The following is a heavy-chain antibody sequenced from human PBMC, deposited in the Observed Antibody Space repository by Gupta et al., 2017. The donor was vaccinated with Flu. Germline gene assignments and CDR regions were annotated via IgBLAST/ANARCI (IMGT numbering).Heavy chain of an antibody. D-gene: IGHD1-1*01. CDR3: ARDMAYTTFDY. CDR1: GFPFSRSW. Sequence: EVQLVESGGGLVQPGGSLRLSCAASGFPFSRSWMTWVRQAPGKGLEWVANINEDGSTKNYLDSVKGRFTISRDNARNSLYLQMNSLRAEDTAVYYCARDMAYTTFDYWGQGTLVTVSS. V-gene: IGHV3-7*01. CDR2: INEDGSTK. J-gene: IGHJ4*02.